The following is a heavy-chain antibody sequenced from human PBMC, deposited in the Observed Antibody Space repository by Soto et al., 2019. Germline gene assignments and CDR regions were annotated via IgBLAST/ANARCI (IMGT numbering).Heavy chain of an antibody. V-gene: IGHV1-69*10. CDR2: IIPILGIA. D-gene: IGHD3-3*01. CDR3: AREDYDVWSGYYFDY. CDR1: VGTFSSYA. Sequence: ASVKVSCKASVGTFSSYAIGWVRQAPGQGLEWMGGIIPILGIANYAQKFQGRVTITADKSTSTAYMELSSLRSEDTAVYSCAREDYDVWSGYYFDYWGQGTLVTVSS. J-gene: IGHJ4*02.